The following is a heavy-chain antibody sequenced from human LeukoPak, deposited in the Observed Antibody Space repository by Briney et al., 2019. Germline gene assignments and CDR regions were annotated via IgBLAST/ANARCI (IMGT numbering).Heavy chain of an antibody. V-gene: IGHV3-23*01. CDR2: ISGSGGST. Sequence: GGSLRLSCAASGFTFSSYAMNWVRQAPGKAPEWVSAISGSGGSTYYADSVEGRFTISRHNSKHTLYLQMNSLRAEDTAVYYCAKDKRRAYGDFDYWGQGALVTVSS. J-gene: IGHJ4*02. CDR1: GFTFSSYA. D-gene: IGHD4-17*01. CDR3: AKDKRRAYGDFDY.